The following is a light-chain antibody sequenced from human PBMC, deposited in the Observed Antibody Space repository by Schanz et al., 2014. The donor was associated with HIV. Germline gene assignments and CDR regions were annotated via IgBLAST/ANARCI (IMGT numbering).Light chain of an antibody. CDR1: SSDVGSYNL. J-gene: IGLJ3*02. CDR2: EVS. V-gene: IGLV2-23*02. CDR3: SSYAGSSTVV. Sequence: QSALTQPASVSGSPGQSITISCTGTSSDVGSYNLVSWYQQHPRKAPKLIIYEVSKRPSGVSNRFSGSKSGNTASLTISGLQADDEADYYCSSYAGSSTVVFGGGTKLTVL.